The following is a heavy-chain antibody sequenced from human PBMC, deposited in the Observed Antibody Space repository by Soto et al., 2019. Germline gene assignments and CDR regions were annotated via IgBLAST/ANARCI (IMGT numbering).Heavy chain of an antibody. V-gene: IGHV3-30*18. CDR2: ISYDGSNK. CDR3: AKWGHDY. D-gene: IGHD3-16*01. CDR1: GFTFSSYG. Sequence: QVQLVESGGGVVQPGRSLRLSCAASGFTFSSYGMHWVRQAPGKGLEWVAVISYDGSNKYYADSVKGRFTISRDNSKNTLYLQMNSLRAEDTAVYYCAKWGHDYWGQGTLVTVSS. J-gene: IGHJ4*02.